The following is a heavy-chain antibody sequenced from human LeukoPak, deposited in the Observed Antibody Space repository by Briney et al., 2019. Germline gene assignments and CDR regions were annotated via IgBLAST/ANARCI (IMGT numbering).Heavy chain of an antibody. V-gene: IGHV3-30*02. Sequence: GGSLRLPCAASGFTFSSYGMHWVRQAPGKGLEWVAFIRYDGSNKYYADSVKGRFTISRDNSKNTLYLQMNSLRAEDTAVYYCAKGSGVVRGVLDYWGQGTLVTVSS. CDR3: AKGSGVVRGVLDY. J-gene: IGHJ4*02. CDR1: GFTFSSYG. CDR2: IRYDGSNK. D-gene: IGHD3-10*01.